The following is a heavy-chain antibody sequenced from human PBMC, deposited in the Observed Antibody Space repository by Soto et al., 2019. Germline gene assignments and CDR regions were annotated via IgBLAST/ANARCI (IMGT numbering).Heavy chain of an antibody. CDR1: GGSISSDY. CDR3: ARRRGYSYGSLEY. D-gene: IGHD5-18*01. J-gene: IGHJ4*02. CDR2: IYTSGST. Sequence: SETLSLTCTVSGGSISSDYWSCIRQPAGKGLEGIGRIYTSGSTNYNPSLKTRVTMSVDTSKIQFSLKLSSVTAADTAVYYCARRRGYSYGSLEYWGQGTMVTVSS. V-gene: IGHV4-4*07.